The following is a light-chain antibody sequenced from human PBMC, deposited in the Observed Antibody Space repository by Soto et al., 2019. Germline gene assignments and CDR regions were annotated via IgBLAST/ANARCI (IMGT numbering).Light chain of an antibody. V-gene: IGLV2-11*01. CDR3: CSYAGSYTYV. CDR1: SSDVGGYNY. Sequence: QSALTQPRSVSGSPGQSVTISCTGTSSDVGGYNYVSWYQQHPGKAPKLMIYDVSKRPSGVPDRFSGSKSGNTASLTISGLQAEDEADYYCCSYAGSYTYVCGTWTKVNVI. J-gene: IGLJ1*01. CDR2: DVS.